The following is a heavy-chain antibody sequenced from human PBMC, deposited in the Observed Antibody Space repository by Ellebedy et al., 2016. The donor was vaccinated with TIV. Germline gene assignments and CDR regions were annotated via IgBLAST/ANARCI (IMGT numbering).Heavy chain of an antibody. CDR1: GFTVSSNF. V-gene: IGHV3-53*01. CDR3: AKAPLQYFDWGIDY. Sequence: GESLKISCAASGFTVSSNFMTWVRQAPGKGLEWVSVIYGGGTIRYADSVKGRFTISRDNSKHTVDLQMNSLTAEDTAVYYCAKAPLQYFDWGIDYWGQGTLVTVSS. D-gene: IGHD3-9*01. CDR2: IYGGGTI. J-gene: IGHJ4*02.